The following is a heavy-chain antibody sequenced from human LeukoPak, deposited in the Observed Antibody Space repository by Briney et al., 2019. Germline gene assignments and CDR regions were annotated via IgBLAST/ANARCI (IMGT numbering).Heavy chain of an antibody. D-gene: IGHD3-22*01. CDR2: IYYSGST. V-gene: IGHV4-30-4*01. CDR1: GGSISSGDYY. J-gene: IGHJ5*02. CDR3: ASLDSNFWFDP. Sequence: SQTLSLTCTVSGGSISSGDYYWSWVRQPPGKGLEWIGYIYYSGSTYYNPSLKSRVTISVDTSKNQFSLKLSSVTAADTAVYYCASLDSNFWFDPWGQGTLVTVSS.